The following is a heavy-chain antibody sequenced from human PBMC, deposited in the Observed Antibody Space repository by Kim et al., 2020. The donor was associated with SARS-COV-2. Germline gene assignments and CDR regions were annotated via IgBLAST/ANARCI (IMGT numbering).Heavy chain of an antibody. Sequence: NSRKGRLTISRDNSKNTLYLQMHSLRAADTAVYYCATVDTAMVFGAFDIWGQGTMVTVSS. CDR3: ATVDTAMVFGAFDI. V-gene: IGHV3-30*07. D-gene: IGHD5-18*01. J-gene: IGHJ3*02.